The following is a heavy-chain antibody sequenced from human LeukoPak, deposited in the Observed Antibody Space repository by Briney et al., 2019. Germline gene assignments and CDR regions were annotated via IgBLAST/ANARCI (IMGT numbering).Heavy chain of an antibody. CDR3: ARTDRTGALGRFRMRSDAFDI. J-gene: IGHJ3*02. V-gene: IGHV3-21*04. CDR2: ISSSSSYI. Sequence: GGSLRLSCAASGFTFSSYSMNWVRQAPGKGLEWVSSISSSSSYIYYADSVKGRFTISRDNSKNTLYLRMNSLRADDTAVYYCARTDRTGALGRFRMRSDAFDIWGQGTVVTVSS. D-gene: IGHD3-3*01. CDR1: GFTFSSYS.